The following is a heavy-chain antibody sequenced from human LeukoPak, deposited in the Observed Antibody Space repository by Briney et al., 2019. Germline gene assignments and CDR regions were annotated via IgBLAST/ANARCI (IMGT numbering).Heavy chain of an antibody. D-gene: IGHD5-18*01. J-gene: IGHJ4*02. CDR3: AKDMRGTAMTTSSLDY. V-gene: IGHV3-30-3*01. CDR2: ISYDGSNK. CDR1: GFTFSSYA. Sequence: PGGSLRLSCAASGFTFSSYAMHWVRQAPGKGLEWVAVISYDGSNKYYADSVKGRFTISRDNSKNSLYLQMNSLRAEDTALYYCAKDMRGTAMTTSSLDYWGQGTLVTDSS.